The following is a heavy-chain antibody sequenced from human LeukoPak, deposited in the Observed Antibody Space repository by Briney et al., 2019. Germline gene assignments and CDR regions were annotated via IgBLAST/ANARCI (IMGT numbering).Heavy chain of an antibody. V-gene: IGHV4-39*01. CDR1: GGSISSSSYY. Sequence: SETLSLTCTVSGGSISSSSYYWGWIRQPPGKGLEWIGSIYYSGSTYYNPSLKSRVTISVDTSKNHFSLKLSSVTAADTAVYYCARQAYCGGDCYDYGMDVWGQGTTVTVSS. D-gene: IGHD2-21*02. J-gene: IGHJ6*02. CDR3: ARQAYCGGDCYDYGMDV. CDR2: IYYSGST.